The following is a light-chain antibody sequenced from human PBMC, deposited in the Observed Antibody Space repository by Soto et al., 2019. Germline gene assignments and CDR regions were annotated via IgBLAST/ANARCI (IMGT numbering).Light chain of an antibody. V-gene: IGLV3-25*03. CDR3: QSADSSGTSHVV. CDR2: KDN. CDR1: ALTKQY. Sequence: YELTQPPSVSVSPGQTARITCSGDALTKQYAYWYQQKSGQAPVLVIYKDNERPSGIPERFSGSSSGTTVTLTISGVQAEDEADYYCQSADSSGTSHVVFGGGTKLTVL. J-gene: IGLJ2*01.